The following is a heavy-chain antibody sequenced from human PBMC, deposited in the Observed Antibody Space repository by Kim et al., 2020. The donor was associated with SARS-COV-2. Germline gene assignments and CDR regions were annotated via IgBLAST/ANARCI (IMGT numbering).Heavy chain of an antibody. CDR3: AGEDPELLWFGPFDP. V-gene: IGHV4-61*02. CDR2: IYTSGST. Sequence: SETLSLTCTVSGGSISSGSYYWSWIRQPAGKGLEWIGRIYTSGSTNYNPSLKSRVTISVDTSKNQFSLKLSSVTAADTAVYYCAGEDPELLWFGPFDPWGQGTLVTVSS. D-gene: IGHD3-10*01. J-gene: IGHJ5*02. CDR1: GGSISSGSYY.